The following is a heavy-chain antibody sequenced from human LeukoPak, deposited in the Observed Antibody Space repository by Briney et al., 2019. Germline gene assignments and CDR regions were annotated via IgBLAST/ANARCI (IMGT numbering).Heavy chain of an antibody. CDR1: GGSISSYY. CDR2: IYYSGST. D-gene: IGHD3-3*01. CDR3: ARGGSYYDFWSGYYDYCYYMDV. Sequence: SETLSLTCSISGGSISSYYWSWIRQPPGKGLEWIGYIYYSGSTNYNPSLKSRVTISVDTSKNQFSLRLTSVTAADTAVYYCARGGSYYDFWSGYYDYCYYMDVWGKGTTVTVSS. V-gene: IGHV4-59*01. J-gene: IGHJ6*03.